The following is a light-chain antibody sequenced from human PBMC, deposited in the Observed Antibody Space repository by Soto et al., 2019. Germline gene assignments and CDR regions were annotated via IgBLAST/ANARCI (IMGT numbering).Light chain of an antibody. J-gene: IGKJ4*01. CDR3: QQYGSSPLT. CDR2: GAS. CDR1: QSVKSSY. V-gene: IGKV3-20*01. Sequence: EIVLTQSPGTLSLSPGERATLSCRASQSVKSSYLAWYQQKAGQPPRLLIYGASTRATGIPDRFIGSGSGTDFTLTISRMEPEDFAVFYCQQYGSSPLTFGGGTQVDIK.